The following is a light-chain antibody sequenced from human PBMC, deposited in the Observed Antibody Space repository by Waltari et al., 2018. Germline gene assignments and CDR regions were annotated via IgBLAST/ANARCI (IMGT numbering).Light chain of an antibody. CDR3: SSYAHNNHFV. J-gene: IGLJ1*01. V-gene: IGLV2-8*01. CDR2: EVT. CDR1: NSDVGAYNY. Sequence: QSVLNQPPSATGSPGQSVTIPCTGTNSDVGAYNYVSWYQQHPGKVPKLLIYEVTKRPSGVPDRFSGSKSGNAASLTVSGLQADDEADYYCSSYAHNNHFVFGTGTKVTVL.